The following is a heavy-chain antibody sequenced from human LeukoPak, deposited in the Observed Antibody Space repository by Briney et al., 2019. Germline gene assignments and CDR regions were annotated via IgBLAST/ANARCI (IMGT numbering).Heavy chain of an antibody. J-gene: IGHJ3*02. CDR3: ARETRLPHNDILINRRAFDI. Sequence: PGRSLRLSCAASGFTFSTYTIHWVRQAPGKGLEWVAVISNDGHFKYYADSVKGRFTISRDNSKSTLFLQMNGLTIEDTAVYYCARETRLPHNDILINRRAFDIWGQGTILTVSS. V-gene: IGHV3-30-3*01. CDR2: ISNDGHFK. CDR1: GFTFSTYT. D-gene: IGHD3-9*01.